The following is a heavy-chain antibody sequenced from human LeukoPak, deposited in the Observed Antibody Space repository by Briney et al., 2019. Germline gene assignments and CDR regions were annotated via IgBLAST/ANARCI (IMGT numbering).Heavy chain of an antibody. CDR1: GFTFDDYG. CDR2: ISYDGSNK. CDR3: AKDLGPRNYFDY. J-gene: IGHJ4*02. D-gene: IGHD1-14*01. V-gene: IGHV3-30*18. Sequence: GGSLRLSCAASGFTFDDYGMSWVRQAPGKGLEWVAVISYDGSNKYYADSVKGRFTISRDNSKNTLYLQMNSLRAEDTAVYYCAKDLGPRNYFDYWGQGTLVTVSS.